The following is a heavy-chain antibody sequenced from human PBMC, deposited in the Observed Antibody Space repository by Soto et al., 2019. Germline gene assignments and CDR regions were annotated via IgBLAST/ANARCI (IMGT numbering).Heavy chain of an antibody. CDR2: ISYDGSNK. V-gene: IGHV3-30*18. CDR1: GFTFSSYG. J-gene: IGHJ4*03. CDR3: AKDWGPYYYDSSGYYPFDS. D-gene: IGHD3-22*01. Sequence: PGWSLRLSCAASGFTFSSYGMHWVRQAPGKGLEWVAVISYDGSNKYYADSVKGRFTISRDNSKNTLYLQMNSLRAEDTAVYYCAKDWGPYYYDSSGYYPFDSWGQGTTVTVSS.